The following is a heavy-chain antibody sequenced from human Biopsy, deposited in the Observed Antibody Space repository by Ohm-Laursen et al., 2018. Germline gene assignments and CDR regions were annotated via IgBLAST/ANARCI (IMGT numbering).Heavy chain of an antibody. CDR3: AKEVFSAVGTSGFDP. Sequence: GSLRLSCTASGFTFSNYAMSWVRQAPGKGLEWVSGISGSGGRTYYAECMKGRFTISRDNSKKTVYLQMKSLRAEDTAVYYCAKEVFSAVGTSGFDPWGQGTLVTVSS. J-gene: IGHJ5*02. CDR1: GFTFSNYA. CDR2: ISGSGGRT. V-gene: IGHV3-23*01. D-gene: IGHD1/OR15-1a*01.